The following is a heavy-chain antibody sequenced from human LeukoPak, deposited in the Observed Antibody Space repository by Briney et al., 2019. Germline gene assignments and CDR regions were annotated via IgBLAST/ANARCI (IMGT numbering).Heavy chain of an antibody. V-gene: IGHV4-34*01. J-gene: IGHJ4*02. CDR1: GGSFSGYY. CDR3: ARGFYYDILTGYYRVALNFDY. Sequence: SETLSLTCAVCGGSFSGYYWSWIRQPPGKGLEWIGEINHSGSTNYNPSLKSRVTISVDTSKNQFSLKLSSVTAADTAVYYCARGFYYDILTGYYRVALNFDYWGQGTLVTVSS. CDR2: INHSGST. D-gene: IGHD3-9*01.